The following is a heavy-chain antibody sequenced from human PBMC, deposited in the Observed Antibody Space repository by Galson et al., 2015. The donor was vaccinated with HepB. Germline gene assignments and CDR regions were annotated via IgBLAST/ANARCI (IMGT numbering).Heavy chain of an antibody. CDR2: ISAYDGNT. J-gene: IGHJ5*02. Sequence: SVTVSCKASGSTFTSYGISWVRQAPGQGLEWMGWISAYDGNTNYAQKLQGRVTMTTDTSTSTAYMELRSLRSDDTAVYYCARDDPITMVRGVTDWFDPWGQGTLVTVSS. CDR3: ARDDPITMVRGVTDWFDP. CDR1: GSTFTSYG. D-gene: IGHD3-10*01. V-gene: IGHV1-18*01.